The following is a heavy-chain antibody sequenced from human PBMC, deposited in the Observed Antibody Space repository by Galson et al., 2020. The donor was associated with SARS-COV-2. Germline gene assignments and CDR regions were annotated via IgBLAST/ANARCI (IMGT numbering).Heavy chain of an antibody. CDR3: AYGVVAGTGY. CDR1: GGSISSGSYY. J-gene: IGHJ4*02. D-gene: IGHD6-19*01. CDR2: IYTSGST. V-gene: IGHV4-61*02. Sequence: SETLSLTCTVSGGSISSGSYYWSWIRQPAGKGLEWIGRIYTSGSTNYNPSLQSRVTISIDTSKNQFSLELTSATAADTAVYFCAYGVVAGTGYWGQGILVTVSS.